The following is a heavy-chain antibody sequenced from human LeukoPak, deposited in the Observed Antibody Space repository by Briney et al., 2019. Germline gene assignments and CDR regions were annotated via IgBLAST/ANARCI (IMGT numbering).Heavy chain of an antibody. CDR2: ISWNSGSI. V-gene: IGHV3-9*01. J-gene: IGHJ4*02. CDR1: GFTFDDYA. D-gene: IGHD6-19*01. Sequence: GGSLGLSCAASGFTFDDYAMHWVRQAPGKGLEWVSGISWNSGSIGYADSVKGRFTISRDNAKNSLYLQMNSLRAEDTALYYCAKDAPRGAVAGVFDYWGQGTLVTVSS. CDR3: AKDAPRGAVAGVFDY.